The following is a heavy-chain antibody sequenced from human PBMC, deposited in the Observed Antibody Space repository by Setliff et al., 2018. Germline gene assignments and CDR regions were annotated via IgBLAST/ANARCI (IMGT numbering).Heavy chain of an antibody. V-gene: IGHV4-34*01. CDR2: INHSGST. J-gene: IGHJ4*02. D-gene: IGHD3-3*01. CDR3: ARVSLKTYYDFWSGYYDRYFDY. Sequence: KPSETLSLTCAVYGGSFSGYYWSWIRQPPGKGLEWIGEINHSGSTNYNPSLKSRVTISVDTSKNQFSLKLSSVTAADTAVYYCARVSLKTYYDFWSGYYDRYFDYWGRGTLVTVS. CDR1: GGSFSGYY.